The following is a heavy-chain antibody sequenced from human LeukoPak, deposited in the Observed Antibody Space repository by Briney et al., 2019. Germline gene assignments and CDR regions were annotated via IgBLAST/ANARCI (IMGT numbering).Heavy chain of an antibody. Sequence: GGSLRLSCAASGFTFTSYNMNWVRQAPGKGLEWVSYISGTRSTICYADSVKGRFTISRDNSKNTLYLQMNSLRAEDTAVYYCARIPAPHSDAFDIWGQGTMVTVSS. CDR3: ARIPAPHSDAFDI. CDR1: GFTFTSYN. CDR2: ISGTRSTI. V-gene: IGHV3-48*01. D-gene: IGHD2-2*01. J-gene: IGHJ3*02.